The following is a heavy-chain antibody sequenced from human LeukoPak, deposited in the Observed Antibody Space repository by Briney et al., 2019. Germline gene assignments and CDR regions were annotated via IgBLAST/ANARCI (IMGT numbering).Heavy chain of an antibody. J-gene: IGHJ4*02. V-gene: IGHV3-30*01. CDR1: GFTHSSYA. D-gene: IGHD5-24*01. CDR2: IPYAGSNK. Sequence: GRTLRLSCAASGFTHSSYAMQWARHPSSKGREWGADIPYAGSNKYYADSVKDRFTISRDNPKNTLYLQMNSLRAEDTAVYYCARDAVRRDGYPGAFDYWGQGTLVTVSS. CDR3: ARDAVRRDGYPGAFDY.